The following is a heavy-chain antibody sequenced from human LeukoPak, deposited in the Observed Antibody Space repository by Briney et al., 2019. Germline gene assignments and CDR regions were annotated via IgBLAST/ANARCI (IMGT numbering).Heavy chain of an antibody. CDR3: ATEGFYY. J-gene: IGHJ4*02. V-gene: IGHV3-23*01. CDR2: ISRSGDIT. Sequence: GGSLRLSCAASGAAFTKYGMKWVRQAAGAGLEYISGISRSGDITHYPDSVKGRFTISRDNVQNTLYLQMNSLRADDTALYYCATEGFYYWGPGTQVTVSS. CDR1: GAAFTKYG.